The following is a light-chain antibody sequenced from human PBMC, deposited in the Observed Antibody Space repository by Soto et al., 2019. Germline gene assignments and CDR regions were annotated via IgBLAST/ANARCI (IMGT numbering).Light chain of an antibody. CDR1: QSISSW. V-gene: IGKV1-5*03. J-gene: IGKJ1*01. CDR2: KAS. CDR3: QQCGSHSAT. Sequence: DIQMTQSPSTLSASLGDRVTITCRARQSISSWVAWYQQKPGKAPKLLIYKASNLESGVSSRFTGSGPGTESSLPLHSLQPDDCATYYGQQCGSHSATFGQGTK.